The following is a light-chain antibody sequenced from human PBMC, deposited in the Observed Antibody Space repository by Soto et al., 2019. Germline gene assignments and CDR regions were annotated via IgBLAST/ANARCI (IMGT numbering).Light chain of an antibody. CDR2: GAS. CDR3: QQYNSYSTWT. V-gene: IGKV3D-15*01. CDR1: QGIGDT. Sequence: EVVMTQSPATLSVSPGEGVTLSCRASQGIGDTLAWYQHKPGQTPRLLIYGASSRATGIPDRFSGSGSGTEFTLTISSLQPDDFATYYCQQYNSYSTWTFGQGTKVDIK. J-gene: IGKJ1*01.